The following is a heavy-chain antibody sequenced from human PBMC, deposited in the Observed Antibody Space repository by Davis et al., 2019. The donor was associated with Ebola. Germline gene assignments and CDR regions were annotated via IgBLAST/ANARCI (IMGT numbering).Heavy chain of an antibody. CDR3: AKAIYCSGGSCNLQFDY. D-gene: IGHD2-15*01. J-gene: IGHJ4*02. Sequence: GESLKISCAASGFTFSSYSMNWVRQAPGKGLEWVSSISSSSSYIYYADSVKGRFTISRDNAKNTLYLQMNSLRVEDTAVYYCAKAIYCSGGSCNLQFDYWGQGTLVTVSS. CDR1: GFTFSSYS. CDR2: ISSSSSYI. V-gene: IGHV3-21*04.